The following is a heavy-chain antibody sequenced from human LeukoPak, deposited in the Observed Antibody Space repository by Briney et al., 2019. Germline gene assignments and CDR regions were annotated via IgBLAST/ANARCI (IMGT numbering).Heavy chain of an antibody. CDR3: ARALSRGYSGYDYGLGY. Sequence: ASVKVSCKASGYTFINYGITWVRQAPGQGLEWMGWISASNGNTNYAQKLQGRVTMTTETSTSTAYMELRSLRSDDTAVYYCARALSRGYSGYDYGLGYWGQGTLVTVSS. J-gene: IGHJ4*02. CDR1: GYTFINYG. CDR2: ISASNGNT. V-gene: IGHV1-18*01. D-gene: IGHD5-12*01.